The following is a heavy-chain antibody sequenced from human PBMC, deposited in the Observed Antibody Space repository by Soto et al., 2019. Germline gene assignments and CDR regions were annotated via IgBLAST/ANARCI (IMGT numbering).Heavy chain of an antibody. J-gene: IGHJ4*02. D-gene: IGHD1-20*01. Sequence: KTSETLSLTCTVSGGSISSGGYYWSWIRQHPGKGLEWIGYIYYSGSTYYNPSLKSRVTISVDTSKNQFSLKLSSVTAADTAVYYCARTIRITATIFDSCGQGTLVTVSS. CDR2: IYYSGST. CDR1: GGSISSGGYY. V-gene: IGHV4-31*03. CDR3: ARTIRITATIFDS.